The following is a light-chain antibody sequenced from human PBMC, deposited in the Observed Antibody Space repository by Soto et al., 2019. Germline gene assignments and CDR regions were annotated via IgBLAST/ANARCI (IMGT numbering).Light chain of an antibody. CDR3: QLYYSYPYI. V-gene: IGKV1-5*03. J-gene: IGKJ2*01. CDR1: QSITSW. Sequence: DIQMTQSPSTLSASVGDRVTITCRASQSITSWLAWYQQRPGKAPKLLIYKASSLQSGVPSRFSGSGSGTEFTLTISGLQPDDFATYYCQLYYSYPYIFGQGTELEIK. CDR2: KAS.